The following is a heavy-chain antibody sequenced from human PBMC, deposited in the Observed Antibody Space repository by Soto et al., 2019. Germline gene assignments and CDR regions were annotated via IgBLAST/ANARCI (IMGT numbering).Heavy chain of an antibody. D-gene: IGHD2-21*02. V-gene: IGHV4-31*03. CDR1: GDSISSGGYY. J-gene: IGHJ5*02. Sequence: QVQLQESGPGLAKPSQTLSLTCSVSGDSISSGGYYWSWIRQHPGKGLEWIGYIYYSGSSYYNPSRKSRVTMSVDTAKNQFSLRLSSVTAADSGVYYCARETVVTVTISWFDTWGQGTLVTVSS. CDR2: IYYSGSS. CDR3: ARETVVTVTISWFDT.